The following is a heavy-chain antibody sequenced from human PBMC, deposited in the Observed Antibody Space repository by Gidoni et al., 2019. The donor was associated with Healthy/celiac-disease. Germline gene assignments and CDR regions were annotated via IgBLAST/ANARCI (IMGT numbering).Heavy chain of an antibody. D-gene: IGHD3-10*01. V-gene: IGHV4-39*01. CDR3: ARKLKSYTGPSWFDP. CDR2: IYYSGST. J-gene: IGHJ5*02. CDR1: GGSISSSSYY. Sequence: QLQLQESGPGLVKPSETLSLTCTVSGGSISSSSYYWGWIRQPPGKGLEWIGSIYYSGSTYYNPSLKSRVTISVDTSKNQFSLKLSSVTAADTAVYYCARKLKSYTGPSWFDPWGQGTLVTVSS.